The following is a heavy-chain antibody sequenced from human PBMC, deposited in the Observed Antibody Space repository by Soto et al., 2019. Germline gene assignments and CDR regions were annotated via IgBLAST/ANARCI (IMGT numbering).Heavy chain of an antibody. CDR2: MSHSGST. D-gene: IGHD3-9*01. J-gene: IGHJ4*02. CDR1: GGSTSSTIHY. Sequence: QLQLQESGPALVRPSETLSLNCVVSGGSTSSTIHYWGWIRQPPGKGLEWIGSMSHSGSTHYNPSLKSRVNISADKSKNQFSLTLTTVTPADPAVYFCARHMDYNILTGYFDWGQGTLVTVSS. CDR3: ARHMDYNILTGYFD. V-gene: IGHV4-39*01.